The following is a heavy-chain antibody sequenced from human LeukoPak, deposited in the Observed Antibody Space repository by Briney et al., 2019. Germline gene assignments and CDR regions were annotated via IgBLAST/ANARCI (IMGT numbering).Heavy chain of an antibody. V-gene: IGHV1-69*13. CDR1: GGTFSSSA. CDR3: ARDEGILTSTFDY. Sequence: SVKVSCKASGGTFSSSAISWVRQAPGQGLEWMGGIVPMFDTPNYPHKFQDRVTITADESTSTAYMDLSRLRSEDTAVYYCARDEGILTSTFDYWGQGTLVTVSS. CDR2: IVPMFDTP. J-gene: IGHJ4*02. D-gene: IGHD3-9*01.